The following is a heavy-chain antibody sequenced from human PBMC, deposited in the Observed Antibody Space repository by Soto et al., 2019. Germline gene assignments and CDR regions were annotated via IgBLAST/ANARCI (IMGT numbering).Heavy chain of an antibody. V-gene: IGHV4-4*07. CDR2: IYTSGST. CDR3: ARENVYSNYYYYYGMDV. D-gene: IGHD4-4*01. J-gene: IGHJ6*02. CDR1: GGSISSYY. Sequence: SETLSLTCTVSGGSISSYYWSWIRQPAGKGLEWIGRIYTSGSTNYNPSLKSRVTMSVDTSKNQFSLKLSSVTAADTAVYYCARENVYSNYYYYYGMDVWGQGTTVTVSS.